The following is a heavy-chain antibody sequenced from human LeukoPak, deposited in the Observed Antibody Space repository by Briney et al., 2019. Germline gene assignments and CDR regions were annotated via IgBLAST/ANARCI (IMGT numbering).Heavy chain of an antibody. CDR3: AKRSGVSYGYFDY. Sequence: PGGSLRLSCAASGFTFSSYAMSWVRQAPGKGLEWVSAIPGSGDSTNYADSVKGRFTISRDNSKNTLYLQMNSLRAEDTAVYYRAKRSGVSYGYFDYWGQGTLVTVSS. CDR1: GFTFSSYA. V-gene: IGHV3-23*01. J-gene: IGHJ4*02. D-gene: IGHD1-26*01. CDR2: IPGSGDST.